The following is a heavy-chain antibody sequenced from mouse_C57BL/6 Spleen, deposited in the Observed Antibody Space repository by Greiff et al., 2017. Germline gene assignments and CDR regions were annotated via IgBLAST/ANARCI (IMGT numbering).Heavy chain of an antibody. CDR2: ISNGGGST. V-gene: IGHV5-12*01. CDR3: ARPLPSYAMDY. Sequence: EVMLVESGGGLVQPGGSLKLSCAASGFTFSDYYMYWVRQTPEKRLEWVAYISNGGGSTYYPDTVKGRFTISRDNAKNTLYLQMSRLKSEDTAMYYCARPLPSYAMDYWGQGTSVTVSS. J-gene: IGHJ4*01. CDR1: GFTFSDYY.